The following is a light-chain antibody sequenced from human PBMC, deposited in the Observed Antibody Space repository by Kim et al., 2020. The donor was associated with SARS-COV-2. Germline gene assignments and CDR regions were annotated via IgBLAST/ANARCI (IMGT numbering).Light chain of an antibody. J-gene: IGLJ1*01. V-gene: IGLV1-36*01. CDR3: ATWDDSLNGYV. CDR1: NSNIGNNA. Sequence: SVLTQPPSVSEAPRQRVTISCSGSNSNIGNNAVNWYQQLPGKAPKLLIYYNDLLPSGVSDRFSGSKSGTSASLAISGLQSEDEADYYCATWDDSLNGYVFGTGTKVTVL. CDR2: YND.